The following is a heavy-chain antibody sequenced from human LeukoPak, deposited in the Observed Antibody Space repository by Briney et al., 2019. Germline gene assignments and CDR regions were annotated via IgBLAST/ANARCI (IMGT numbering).Heavy chain of an antibody. CDR2: ISYDGSNK. V-gene: IGHV3-30*18. CDR1: GFTFSSYG. J-gene: IGHJ5*02. D-gene: IGHD2-2*01. Sequence: GGSLRLSCAASGFTFSSYGMHWVRQGPGKGLEWVAVISYDGSNKYYADSVKGRFTISRDNSKNTLYLQMNSLRAEDTAVYYCAKDIVVVPAAIPWFDPWGQGTLVTVSS. CDR3: AKDIVVVPAAIPWFDP.